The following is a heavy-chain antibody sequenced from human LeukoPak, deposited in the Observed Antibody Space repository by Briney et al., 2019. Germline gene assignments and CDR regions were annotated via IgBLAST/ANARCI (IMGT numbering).Heavy chain of an antibody. J-gene: IGHJ4*02. D-gene: IGHD1-1*01. CDR3: ARGGTFVSDY. Sequence: GGSLRLSCAASGFTFSTFWMSWVRQAPGKGLEWVANITEDGSEKYHVDSMEGRFTVSTDNAKTSLYLQMDSLRAEDTAVYYCARGGTFVSDYWGQGTLVTVSS. CDR2: ITEDGSEK. V-gene: IGHV3-7*01. CDR1: GFTFSTFW.